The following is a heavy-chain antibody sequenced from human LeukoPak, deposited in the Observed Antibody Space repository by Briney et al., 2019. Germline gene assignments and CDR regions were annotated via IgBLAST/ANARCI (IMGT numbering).Heavy chain of an antibody. J-gene: IGHJ4*02. D-gene: IGHD4-11*01. Sequence: GGSLRLSCAASGFPFSSYGMHWVRQAPGKGLEWVAFIPYDGSDKFYADSVKGRFTISRDNSKNTLYPQMNSLRAEDTAVYYCAAMTSVTTGDYWGQGTLVTVSS. CDR1: GFPFSSYG. V-gene: IGHV3-30*02. CDR3: AAMTSVTTGDY. CDR2: IPYDGSDK.